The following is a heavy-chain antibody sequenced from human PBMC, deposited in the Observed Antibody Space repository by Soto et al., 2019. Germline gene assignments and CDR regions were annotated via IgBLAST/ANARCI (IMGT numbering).Heavy chain of an antibody. D-gene: IGHD2-2*01. CDR2: TRSNGEHT. J-gene: IGHJ6*04. CDR3: AKESKSVSVSAARVYGMAV. Sequence: EVQILESGGGMVQPGGSLRLSCAGSGFTFSSYAMTWVRQAPGKGLEWVSTTRSNGEHTYYADSVKGRFTVSRDNSKNTLFLEMSSLRAEDSAIYYCAKESKSVSVSAARVYGMAVWGEGTTVTVST. V-gene: IGHV3-23*01. CDR1: GFTFSSYA.